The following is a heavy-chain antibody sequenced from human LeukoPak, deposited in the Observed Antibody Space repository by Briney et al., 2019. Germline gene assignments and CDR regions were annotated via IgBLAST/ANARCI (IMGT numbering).Heavy chain of an antibody. CDR3: ARSHYSRGWEYFDY. CDR2: INPGGGST. CDR1: GYTFTSYY. D-gene: IGHD6-19*01. J-gene: IGHJ4*02. V-gene: IGHV1-46*01. Sequence: ASVKVSCKASGYTFTSYYVHWVRQAPGEGLEWMGIINPGGGSTIYAQKFQGRVTMTWDMSTSTVYMELSSLRSEDTAVYYCARSHYSRGWEYFDYWGQGTLVTVSS.